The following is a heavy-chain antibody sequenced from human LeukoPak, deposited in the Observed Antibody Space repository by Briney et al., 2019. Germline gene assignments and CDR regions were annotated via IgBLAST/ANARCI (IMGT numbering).Heavy chain of an antibody. CDR3: ARDLYYYGSGSYYNGVRGPRVGLPFDY. Sequence: GGSLRLSCAASGFAFSSYWMHWVRQAPGKGLEWVANIKQDGSEKYYVDSVKGRFTISRDNAKNSLYLQMNSLRAEDTAVYYCARDLYYYGSGSYYNGVRGPRVGLPFDYWGQGTLVTVSS. D-gene: IGHD3-10*01. CDR1: GFAFSSYW. J-gene: IGHJ4*02. CDR2: IKQDGSEK. V-gene: IGHV3-7*01.